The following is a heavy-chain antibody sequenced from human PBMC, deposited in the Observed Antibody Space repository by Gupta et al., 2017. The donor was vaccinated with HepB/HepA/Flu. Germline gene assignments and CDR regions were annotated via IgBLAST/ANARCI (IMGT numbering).Heavy chain of an antibody. CDR1: GGSFSGYY. CDR2: INDGGRT. J-gene: IGHJ6*03. Sequence: QVQLQQWGAGLLKPSETLSLTCAVYGGSFSGYYWNWIRQPPGKGLQWIGEINDGGRTNYNPSLKRRVTISVDTSRNQFSLKVNSVTAAEAGVYYCARVGGMQHSPGHYFYMDVWGKGTIVTVSS. D-gene: IGHD3-16*01. V-gene: IGHV4-34*02. CDR3: ARVGGMQHSPGHYFYMDV.